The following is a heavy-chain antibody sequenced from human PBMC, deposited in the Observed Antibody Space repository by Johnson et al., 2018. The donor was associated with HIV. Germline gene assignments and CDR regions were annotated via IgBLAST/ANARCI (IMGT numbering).Heavy chain of an antibody. CDR1: GFTFSSYG. V-gene: IGHV3-30*02. Sequence: QVQLVESGVGVVQPGRSLRLSCAASGFTFSSYGMHWVRQAPGKGLEWVAFIRYDGSNKYYADSVKGRFTIPRDNSKNTLYLQMNSLRAEDTAVYYCAKDLIAARRGCDAFDIWGQGTMVTVSS. D-gene: IGHD6-6*01. CDR3: AKDLIAARRGCDAFDI. CDR2: IRYDGSNK. J-gene: IGHJ3*02.